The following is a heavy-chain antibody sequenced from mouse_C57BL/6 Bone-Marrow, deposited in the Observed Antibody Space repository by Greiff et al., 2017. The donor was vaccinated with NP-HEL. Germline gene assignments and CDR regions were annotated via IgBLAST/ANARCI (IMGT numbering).Heavy chain of an antibody. CDR3: ARGGNYWYYFDY. D-gene: IGHD2-1*01. CDR1: GYTFTTYP. V-gene: IGHV1-47*01. J-gene: IGHJ2*01. Sequence: QVQLQQSGAELVKPGASVKMSCKASGYTFTTYPIEWGKQNHGKSLEWIGTFHPSNVDTESNEKFKNKATCTVEKSSSTVYLELSRLTSDDSSVYYCARGGNYWYYFDYWGQGTTLTVSS. CDR2: FHPSNVDT.